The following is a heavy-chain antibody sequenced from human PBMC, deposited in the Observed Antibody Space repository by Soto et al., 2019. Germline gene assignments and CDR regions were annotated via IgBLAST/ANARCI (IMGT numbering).Heavy chain of an antibody. Sequence: SETLSLTCTVSGGSISSYYWSWIRQPPGKGLEWIGYIYYSGSTNYNPSLKSRVTISVDTSKNQFSLKLSSVTAADTAVYYCARENSSPLNYYYYGMDVWGQGTTVTVSS. J-gene: IGHJ6*02. CDR1: GGSISSYY. D-gene: IGHD5-18*01. CDR2: IYYSGST. V-gene: IGHV4-59*01. CDR3: ARENSSPLNYYYYGMDV.